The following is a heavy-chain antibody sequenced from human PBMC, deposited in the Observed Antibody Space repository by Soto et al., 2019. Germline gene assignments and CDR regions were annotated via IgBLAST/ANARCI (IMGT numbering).Heavy chain of an antibody. CDR3: AREKWNRWRGYQAPFDS. Sequence: QEQLEQSGTEVKKPGSSVKVSCKASGGTFNDFVISWVRQAPGQGLEWMGGIIPISNTANYAPKFQGRVTITADGVRSTAYMELSSVRSDDTAVYYCAREKWNRWRGYQAPFDSWGQGTMVTVSS. CDR1: GGTFNDFV. CDR2: IIPISNTA. D-gene: IGHD3-3*01. J-gene: IGHJ3*02. V-gene: IGHV1-69*01.